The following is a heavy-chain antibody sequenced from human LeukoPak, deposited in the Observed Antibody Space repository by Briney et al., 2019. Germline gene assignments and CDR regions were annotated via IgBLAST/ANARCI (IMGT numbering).Heavy chain of an antibody. CDR2: IHFDGSKK. Sequence: PGGSLRLSCAASGFTFDNYRMHWVRQAPGKGLEWVTLIHFDGSKKYSADSVKGRFTISRDNSKNTLYLQMNSLRTEDTAVYYCAKDDNGPQDYWRPGILVTVSS. CDR3: AKDDNGPQDY. CDR1: GFTFDNYR. V-gene: IGHV3-30*02. J-gene: IGHJ4*02. D-gene: IGHD1-14*01.